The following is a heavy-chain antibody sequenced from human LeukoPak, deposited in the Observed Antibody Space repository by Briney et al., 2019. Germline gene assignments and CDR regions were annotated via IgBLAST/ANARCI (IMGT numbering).Heavy chain of an antibody. J-gene: IGHJ4*02. CDR2: ISGSGDST. CDR3: AKSFRSTSLDY. Sequence: PGGSLRLSCAASGFTFRSYGMTWVRQAPGKGLEWVSAISGSGDSTYYADSVKGRFTISRDNSRNTLYLQMNSLRAGETAVYYCAKSFRSTSLDYWGQGTLVTVSS. D-gene: IGHD2-2*01. V-gene: IGHV3-23*01. CDR1: GFTFRSYG.